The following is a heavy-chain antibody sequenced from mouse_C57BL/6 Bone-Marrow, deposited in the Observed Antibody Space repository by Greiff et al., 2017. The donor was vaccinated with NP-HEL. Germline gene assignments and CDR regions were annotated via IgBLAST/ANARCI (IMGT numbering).Heavy chain of an antibody. V-gene: IGHV1-19*01. D-gene: IGHD2-4*01. CDR2: INPYNGGT. J-gene: IGHJ4*01. CDR1: GYTFTDYY. CDR3: ARGGLRQAMDY. Sequence: EVQGVESGPVLVKPGASVKMSCKASGYTFTDYYMNWVKQSHGKSLEWIGVINPYNGGTSYNQKFKGKATLTVDKSSSTAYMELNSLTSEDSAVYYCARGGLRQAMDYWGQGTSVTVSS.